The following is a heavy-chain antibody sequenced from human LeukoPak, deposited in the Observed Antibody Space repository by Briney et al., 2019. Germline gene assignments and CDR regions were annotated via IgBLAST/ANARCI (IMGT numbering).Heavy chain of an antibody. CDR3: ARDTYSASYFGFDY. Sequence: GGSLRPSCAASGFTFSDYEMNWVRQAPGKGLEWVSFITASGTTMYYSDSVKGRFTISRDNAKNSLYLQMNSLRAEDTAVYYCARDTYSASYFGFDYWGQGILVTVSS. CDR2: ITASGTTM. CDR1: GFTFSDYE. D-gene: IGHD1-26*01. V-gene: IGHV3-48*03. J-gene: IGHJ4*02.